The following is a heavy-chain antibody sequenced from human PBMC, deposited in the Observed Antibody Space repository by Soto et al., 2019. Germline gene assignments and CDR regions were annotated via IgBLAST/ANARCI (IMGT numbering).Heavy chain of an antibody. CDR3: AKVPGDRQWLEDDY. V-gene: IGHV3-23*01. J-gene: IGHJ4*02. Sequence: EVQLLESGGGLVQPGGSLRLSCAASGFTFSSYAMSWVRQAPGKGLEWVSAISGSGGSTYYADSLKGRFTISRDNSKNTLYLQMNSLRAEDTAVYYCAKVPGDRQWLEDDYWGQGTLVTVSS. CDR2: ISGSGGST. D-gene: IGHD6-19*01. CDR1: GFTFSSYA.